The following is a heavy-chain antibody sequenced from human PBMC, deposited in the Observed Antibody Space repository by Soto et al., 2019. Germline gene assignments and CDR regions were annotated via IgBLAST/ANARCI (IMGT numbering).Heavy chain of an antibody. V-gene: IGHV1-69*04. D-gene: IGHD3-10*01. J-gene: IGHJ6*03. CDR1: GGTFSSYT. CDR3: AREGGPYVSGSYGSYYYMAV. Sequence: SVKVSCKASGGTFSSYTISWVRQAPGQGLEWMGRIIPILGIANYAQKFQGRVTITADKSTSTAYMELSSLRSEDTAVYYCAREGGPYVSGSYGSYYYMAVWGKGTTVTVSS. CDR2: IIPILGIA.